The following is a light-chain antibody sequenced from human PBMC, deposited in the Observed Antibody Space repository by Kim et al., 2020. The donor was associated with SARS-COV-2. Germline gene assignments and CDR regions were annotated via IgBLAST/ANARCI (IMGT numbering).Light chain of an antibody. CDR1: KLGDKY. J-gene: IGLJ1*01. Sequence: VYPGQTASITCSGDKLGDKYACWYQQTPGQSPVLVIYQDRQRPSGIPERFSGSNSGNTATLTISGTQAMDEADYYCQAWDSSTYVFGTGTKVTVL. CDR2: QDR. V-gene: IGLV3-1*01. CDR3: QAWDSSTYV.